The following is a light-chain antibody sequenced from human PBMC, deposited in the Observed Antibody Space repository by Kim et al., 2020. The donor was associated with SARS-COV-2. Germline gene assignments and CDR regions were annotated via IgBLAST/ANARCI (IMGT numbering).Light chain of an antibody. CDR3: QHFNTFPLT. CDR2: DAS. J-gene: IGKJ2*01. Sequence: AILLTQSPSSLSASVGDRVSISCRASQGISGAVAWYQQIPGKPPKLLIFDASTLEHGVPSRFGGSGSGTHFTLTIASLQPEDFATYYCQHFNTFPLTFGQGTKLEIK. V-gene: IGKV1-13*02. CDR1: QGISGA.